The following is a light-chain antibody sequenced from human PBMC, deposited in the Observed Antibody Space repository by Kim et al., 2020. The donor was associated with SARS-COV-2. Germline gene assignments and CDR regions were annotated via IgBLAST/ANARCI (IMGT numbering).Light chain of an antibody. Sequence: GSPGERATLSCRASQRVSSKLAWYQQKPGQAPRLLIYGPSTRATGIPARFSGSGSGTEFSLTISSLQSEDFAVYYCQQYNNWPWTFGQGTKVEIK. J-gene: IGKJ1*01. CDR1: QRVSSK. V-gene: IGKV3-15*01. CDR2: GPS. CDR3: QQYNNWPWT.